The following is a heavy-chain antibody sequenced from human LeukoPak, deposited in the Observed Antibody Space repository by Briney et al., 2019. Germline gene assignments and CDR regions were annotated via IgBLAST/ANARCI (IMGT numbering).Heavy chain of an antibody. CDR2: IYTSGST. D-gene: IGHD3-10*01. Sequence: SETLSLTCTVSGGSISGGSYYWSWIRQPAGKGLEWIGRIYTSGSTNYNPSLKSRVTISVDTSKNQFSLKLSSVTAADTAVYYCARAIYGAFDYWGQGTLVTVSS. CDR1: GGSISGGSYY. J-gene: IGHJ4*02. CDR3: ARAIYGAFDY. V-gene: IGHV4-61*02.